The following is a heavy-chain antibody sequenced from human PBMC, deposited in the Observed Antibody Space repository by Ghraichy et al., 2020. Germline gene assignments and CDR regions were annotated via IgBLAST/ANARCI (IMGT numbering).Heavy chain of an antibody. V-gene: IGHV4-39*01. D-gene: IGHD5-24*01. CDR2: IYYSGST. J-gene: IGHJ4*02. CDR3: ARHSASGWLQLGDYFDY. Sequence: TLSLTCTVSGGSISSSSYYWGWIRQPPGKGLEWIGSIYYSGSTYYNPSLKSRVTISVDTSKNQFSLKLSSVTAADTAVYYCARHSASGWLQLGDYFDYWGQGTLVTVSS. CDR1: GGSISSSSYY.